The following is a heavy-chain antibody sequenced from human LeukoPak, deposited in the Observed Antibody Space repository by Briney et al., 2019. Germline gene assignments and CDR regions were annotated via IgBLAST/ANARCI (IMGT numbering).Heavy chain of an antibody. J-gene: IGHJ3*02. D-gene: IGHD6-13*01. CDR3: ARPDEQQLVRDAFDI. CDR2: ISSSCNYI. Sequence: GGSLRLSCAASGFTFSSYSMNWVPQAPGKGLEWVSSISSSCNYIYYADSVKGQFTISRDNAKNSLYLQMNSLRAEDTAVYYCARPDEQQLVRDAFDIWGQGTMVTVSS. CDR1: GFTFSSYS. V-gene: IGHV3-21*01.